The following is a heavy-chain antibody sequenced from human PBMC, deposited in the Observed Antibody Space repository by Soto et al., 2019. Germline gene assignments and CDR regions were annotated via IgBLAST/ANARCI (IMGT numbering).Heavy chain of an antibody. CDR2: INHSGST. J-gene: IGHJ5*02. CDR3: ARGFRYSSGWYP. V-gene: IGHV4-34*01. Sequence: GTLSLTCAVYGGSFSGYYWSWIRQPPGKGLEWIGEINHSGSTNYNPSLKSRVTISVDTSKNQFSLKLSSVTAADTAVYYCARGFRYSSGWYPLGQGTLVTVS. D-gene: IGHD6-19*01. CDR1: GGSFSGYY.